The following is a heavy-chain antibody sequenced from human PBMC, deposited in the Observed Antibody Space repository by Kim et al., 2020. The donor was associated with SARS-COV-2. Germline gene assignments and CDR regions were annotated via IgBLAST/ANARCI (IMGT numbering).Heavy chain of an antibody. CDR3: ARRASQESSVYDY. D-gene: IGHD3-22*01. CDR2: IYPGDSDT. Sequence: GESLKISCKASGYSFTSYWIGWVRQMPGKGLEWLAIIYPGDSDTRYSPSFRGQVTISADKSNRNVYLQWSNLKASDTAMYYCARRASQESSVYDYWGPGTLVTVSS. V-gene: IGHV5-51*01. CDR1: GYSFTSYW. J-gene: IGHJ4*02.